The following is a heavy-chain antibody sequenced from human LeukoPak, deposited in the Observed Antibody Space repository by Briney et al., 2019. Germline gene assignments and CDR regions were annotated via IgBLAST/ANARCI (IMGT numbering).Heavy chain of an antibody. D-gene: IGHD3-3*01. J-gene: IGHJ4*02. CDR3: ARGRRITIFGVIIDRYFDY. V-gene: IGHV3-66*01. Sequence: GGSPRLSCAASGFTVSSNHMSWVRQAPGKGLEWVSVIYSGGTTYYADSVKGRFTISRDNSKNTLYLQMNSLRAEDTAVYYCARGRRITIFGVIIDRYFDYWGQGTLVTVSS. CDR2: IYSGGTT. CDR1: GFTVSSNH.